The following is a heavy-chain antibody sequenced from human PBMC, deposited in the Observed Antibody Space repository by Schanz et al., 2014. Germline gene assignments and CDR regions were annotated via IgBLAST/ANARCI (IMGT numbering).Heavy chain of an antibody. CDR3: ARIGGSVFDY. V-gene: IGHV3-23*01. CDR2: ISGSGGST. CDR1: GFTFSSYS. J-gene: IGHJ4*02. D-gene: IGHD3-10*01. Sequence: EVHLLESGGGLVQPGGSLRLSCLASGFTFSSYSMNWVRQAPGKGLEWVSAISGSGGSTYYADSVKGRFTVSRDNAKNSLYLQMDSLRAEDTAVYYCARIGGSVFDYWAQGTLVTVSS.